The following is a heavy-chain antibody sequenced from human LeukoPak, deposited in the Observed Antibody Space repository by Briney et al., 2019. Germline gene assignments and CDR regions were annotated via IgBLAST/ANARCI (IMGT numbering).Heavy chain of an antibody. D-gene: IGHD3-22*01. Sequence: VASVKVSCXASGGTFSSYAISWVRQAPGQGLEWMGGIIPIFGTANYAQKSQGRVTITTDESTSTAYMELSSLRSEDTAVYYCARGPLPYYYDSSGYYYVDSQHWGQGTLVTVSS. J-gene: IGHJ1*01. CDR1: GGTFSSYA. V-gene: IGHV1-69*05. CDR3: ARGPLPYYYDSSGYYYVDSQH. CDR2: IIPIFGTA.